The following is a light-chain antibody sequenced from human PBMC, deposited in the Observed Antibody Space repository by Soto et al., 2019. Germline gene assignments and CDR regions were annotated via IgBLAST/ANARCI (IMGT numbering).Light chain of an antibody. J-gene: IGKJ1*01. Sequence: EIVMTQSPATLSVSPGERATLTCRASQSISNYLAWYQQKPGQAPRLLIYGASTRATGIPARFSGSGSGTEFTLTISSLQSEDFAVYYCQQYNNWPPRTFGQGTKVEIK. V-gene: IGKV3-15*01. CDR2: GAS. CDR3: QQYNNWPPRT. CDR1: QSISNY.